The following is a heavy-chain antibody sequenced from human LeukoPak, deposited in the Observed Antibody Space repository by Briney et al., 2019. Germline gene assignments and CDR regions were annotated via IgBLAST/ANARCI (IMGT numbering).Heavy chain of an antibody. D-gene: IGHD2-15*01. CDR1: GGSISSYY. CDR3: ARTSLLRLFDY. CDR2: IYYSGST. Sequence: SETLSLTCTVSGGSISSYYWSWIRQPPGKGLEWIGYIYYSGSTNYNPSLKSRVTISVDTSKNQFSLKLSSVTAADTAVYYCARTSLLRLFDYWGQGTLVTVSS. V-gene: IGHV4-59*01. J-gene: IGHJ4*02.